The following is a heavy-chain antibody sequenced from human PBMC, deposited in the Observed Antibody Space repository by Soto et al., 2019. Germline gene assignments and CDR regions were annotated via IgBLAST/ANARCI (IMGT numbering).Heavy chain of an antibody. Sequence: GGSLRLSCEASGFRLSTYGMHLVRQSPGKGLEWVAFISYDGSNKYHADSVKGRFTISRDNSRNTLYLQMNSLRLDDTAVYYCAKDAPRYSGFDFSQWGQGILVTVSS. CDR3: AKDAPRYSGFDFSQ. J-gene: IGHJ4*02. V-gene: IGHV3-30*18. D-gene: IGHD5-12*01. CDR2: ISYDGSNK. CDR1: GFRLSTYG.